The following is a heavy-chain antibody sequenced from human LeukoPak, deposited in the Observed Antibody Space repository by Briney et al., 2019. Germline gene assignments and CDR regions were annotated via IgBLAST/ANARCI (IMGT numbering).Heavy chain of an antibody. CDR3: ARDSRGYSYGYVY. J-gene: IGHJ4*02. CDR2: INHSGST. CDR1: GGSFSGYY. Sequence: PSETLSLTCAVYGGSFSGYYWSWIRQPPGKGLEWIGEINHSGSTNYNPSLKSRVTISVDTSKNQFSLKLSSVTAADTAVYYCARDSRGYSYGYVYWGQGTLVTVSS. V-gene: IGHV4-34*01. D-gene: IGHD5-18*01.